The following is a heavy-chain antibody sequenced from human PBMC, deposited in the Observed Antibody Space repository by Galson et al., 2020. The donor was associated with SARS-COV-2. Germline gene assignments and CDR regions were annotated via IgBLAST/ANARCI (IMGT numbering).Heavy chain of an antibody. CDR1: GFALRNFG. J-gene: IGHJ6*02. CDR2: MSNDGSNQ. D-gene: IGHD3-10*01. V-gene: IGHV3-30*03. Sequence: GESLKISCAASGFALRNFGMYWVRQAPGKGLEWVAVMSNDGSNQYYADSVKGRFTIFGDISKNTLYLQMNSLRHEDTALYYCTRPSGTYRGVRNYSMEVWGRGTTVTVSS. CDR3: TRPSGTYRGVRNYSMEV.